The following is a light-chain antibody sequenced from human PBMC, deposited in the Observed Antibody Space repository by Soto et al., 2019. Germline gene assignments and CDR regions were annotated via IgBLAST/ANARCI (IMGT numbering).Light chain of an antibody. CDR3: QQYNNWPPIT. Sequence: EIVMTQSPATLSVSPGARATLSCRASQSVSSTLAWYQQKPGQAPRLLIYGASTRATGIPARFSGSGSGTEFTLTISSLQSEDFAVYYWQQYNNWPPITFGQGTRLEIK. CDR2: GAS. CDR1: QSVSST. V-gene: IGKV3-15*01. J-gene: IGKJ5*01.